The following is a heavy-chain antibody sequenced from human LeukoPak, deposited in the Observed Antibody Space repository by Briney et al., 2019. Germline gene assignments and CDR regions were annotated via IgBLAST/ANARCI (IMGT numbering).Heavy chain of an antibody. CDR1: GGSFSGYY. CDR2: INHSGST. V-gene: IGHV4-34*01. J-gene: IGHJ4*02. D-gene: IGHD1-26*01. CDR3: ARRAGIVGATTFDY. Sequence: SETLSLTCAVYGGSFSGYYWSWIRQPPRKGLEWIGEINHSGSTNYNPSLKSRVTISVDTSKNQFSLKLSSVTAADTAVYYCARRAGIVGATTFDYWGQGTLVTVSS.